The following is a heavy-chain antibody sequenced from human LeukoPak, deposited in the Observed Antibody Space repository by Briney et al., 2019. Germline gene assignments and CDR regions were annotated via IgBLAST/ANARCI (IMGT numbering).Heavy chain of an antibody. CDR3: ARGGGTGTTASDFDY. CDR1: GGSFSGYY. V-gene: IGHV4-34*01. CDR2: INHSGST. Sequence: PSETLSLTCAVHGGSFSGYYWSWIRQPPGKGLEWIGEINHSGSTNYNPSLKSRVTISVDTSKNQFSLKLSSVTAADTAVYYCARGGGTGTTASDFDYWGQGTLVTVSS. J-gene: IGHJ4*02. D-gene: IGHD1-7*01.